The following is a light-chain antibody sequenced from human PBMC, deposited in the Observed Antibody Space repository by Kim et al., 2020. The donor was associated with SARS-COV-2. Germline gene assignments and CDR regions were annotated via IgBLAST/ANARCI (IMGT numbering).Light chain of an antibody. CDR3: NSRDSSGNHWV. Sequence: SSELTQDPAVSVALGQTVRITCQGDSLRSYYASWYQQKPGQAPVLVIYGKNNRPLGIPDRFSGSSSGNTASLTITGNQAEDEADYYCNSRDSSGNHWVFG. CDR2: GKN. V-gene: IGLV3-19*01. J-gene: IGLJ3*02. CDR1: SLRSYY.